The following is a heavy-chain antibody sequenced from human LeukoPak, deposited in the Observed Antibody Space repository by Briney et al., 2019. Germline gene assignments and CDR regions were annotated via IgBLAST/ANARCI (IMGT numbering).Heavy chain of an antibody. J-gene: IGHJ4*02. V-gene: IGHV3-21*01. CDR3: ARDAGYCSSTSCYLFDY. CDR1: GFTFSSYS. Sequence: PGGSLRLSCAASGFTFSSYSMNWVRQAPGKELEWVSSISSSSSYIYYADSVEGRFTISRDNAKNSLYLQMNSLRAEDTAVYYCARDAGYCSSTSCYLFDYWGQGTLVTVSS. D-gene: IGHD2-2*01. CDR2: ISSSSSYI.